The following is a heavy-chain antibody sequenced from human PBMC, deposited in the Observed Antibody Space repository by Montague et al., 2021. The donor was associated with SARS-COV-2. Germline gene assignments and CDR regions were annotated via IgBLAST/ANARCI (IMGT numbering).Heavy chain of an antibody. CDR2: TYYRSERNN. V-gene: IGHV6-1*01. J-gene: IGHJ4*02. CDR3: ARIPVGSKYYFDF. Sequence: CAISRDSVSSNIVTCNWIRQSPSRHLEWLGRTYYRSERNNDYAESVKSRITIDPDTSRHQFSLHLNSVTPEDTAVYYCARIPVGSKYYFDFWGQGTLVTVSS. D-gene: IGHD2-2*01. CDR1: RDSVSSNIVT.